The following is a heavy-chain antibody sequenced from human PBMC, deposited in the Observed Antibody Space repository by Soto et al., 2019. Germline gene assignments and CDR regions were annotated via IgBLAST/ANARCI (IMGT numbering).Heavy chain of an antibody. CDR3: AKVAGNFDFFDY. D-gene: IGHD3-3*01. Sequence: EVQLLESGGGLVQPGGSLRLSCAASGFTFSSCAMSWVRQAPGKGLEWVSAISGSGGTTYYADSVKGWFTTSRDNSKNTLYLQMNSLVAEYTAVYYCAKVAGNFDFFDYWGQGTLVTVSS. V-gene: IGHV3-23*01. J-gene: IGHJ4*02. CDR1: GFTFSSCA. CDR2: ISGSGGTT.